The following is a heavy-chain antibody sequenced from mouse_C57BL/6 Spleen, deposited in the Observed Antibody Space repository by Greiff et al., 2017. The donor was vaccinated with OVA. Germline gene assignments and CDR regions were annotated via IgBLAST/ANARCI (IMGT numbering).Heavy chain of an antibody. V-gene: IGHV8-8*01. Sequence: QVTLKVCGPGILQPSQTLSLTCSFSGFSLSTFGMGVGWIRQPSGKGLEWLAHIWWDDDKYYNPALKSRLTISKDNSKNQVFLKIANVDTADTATYYCARIGYYYGSSYYAMDYWGQGTSVTVSS. D-gene: IGHD1-1*01. CDR2: IWWDDDK. CDR1: GFSLSTFGMG. J-gene: IGHJ4*01. CDR3: ARIGYYYGSSYYAMDY.